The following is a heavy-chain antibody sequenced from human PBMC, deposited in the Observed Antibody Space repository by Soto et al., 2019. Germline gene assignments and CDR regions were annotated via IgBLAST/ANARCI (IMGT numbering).Heavy chain of an antibody. CDR1: GFTFSGFA. J-gene: IGHJ4*02. CDR2: IIYDGSRK. V-gene: IGHV3-30-3*01. Sequence: QVQLVESGGGVVQPGRSLRLSCATSGFTFSGFAMHWVRQAPCKGLEWVAVIIYDGSRKYYADSVQGRFTISRDNSKNTLYLQMNSLRPEDTAVYYCARANYGDYWDYWGQGTLVTVSS. CDR3: ARANYGDYWDY. D-gene: IGHD4-17*01.